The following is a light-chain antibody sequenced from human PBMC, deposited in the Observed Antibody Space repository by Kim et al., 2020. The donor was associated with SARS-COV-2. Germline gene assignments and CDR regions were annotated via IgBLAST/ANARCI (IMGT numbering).Light chain of an antibody. V-gene: IGKV1D-12*01. Sequence: SASVRETVAITCRASRGIDRWLAWYQQKPGQAPKLLIHTASRLQRGVPSRFSGTGSGTDFSLTIYSLQPEDFATYYCQHAKNFPFTFGQGTKLEI. CDR2: TAS. CDR1: RGIDRW. J-gene: IGKJ2*01. CDR3: QHAKNFPFT.